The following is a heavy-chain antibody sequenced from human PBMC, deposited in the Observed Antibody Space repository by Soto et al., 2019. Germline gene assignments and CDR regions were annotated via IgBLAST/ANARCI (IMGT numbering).Heavy chain of an antibody. D-gene: IGHD3-10*01. V-gene: IGHV3-7*04. CDR2: IKQDGSEK. J-gene: IGHJ4*02. Sequence: ESGGGLVQPGGSLRLSCAASGFTFSSYWMSWVRQAPGKGLEWVANIKQDGSEKYYVDSVKGRFTISRDNAKNSLYLQMNSLRAEDTAVYYCARGGLWFGELPFDYWGQGTLVTVSS. CDR3: ARGGLWFGELPFDY. CDR1: GFTFSSYW.